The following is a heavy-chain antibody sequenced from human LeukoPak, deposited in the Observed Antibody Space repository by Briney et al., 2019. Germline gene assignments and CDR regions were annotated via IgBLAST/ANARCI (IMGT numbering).Heavy chain of an antibody. Sequence: GGSLRLSCAASGFTFSSYAMSWVRQAPGKGLEWVSTITPGGGTYYADSVKGRFTISRDNSKNTLYLQMNSLTAEDTAIYYCAKVVAYYDSSGSRGGFDYWGQGTLVTVSS. D-gene: IGHD3-22*01. CDR3: AKVVAYYDSSGSRGGFDY. J-gene: IGHJ4*02. CDR2: ITPGGGT. V-gene: IGHV3-23*01. CDR1: GFTFSSYA.